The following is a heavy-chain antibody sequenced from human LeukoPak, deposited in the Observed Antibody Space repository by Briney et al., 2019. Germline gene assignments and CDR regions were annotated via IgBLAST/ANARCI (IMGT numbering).Heavy chain of an antibody. CDR2: IIPIFGTA. Sequence: GASVKVSCKASGGTFSSYAISWVRQAPGQGLEWMGGIIPIFGTANYAQKFQSRVTITTDESTSTAYMELSSLRSEDTAVYYCARDNYAGANWFDPWGQGTLVTVSS. CDR3: ARDNYAGANWFDP. D-gene: IGHD1-7*01. J-gene: IGHJ5*02. CDR1: GGTFSSYA. V-gene: IGHV1-69*05.